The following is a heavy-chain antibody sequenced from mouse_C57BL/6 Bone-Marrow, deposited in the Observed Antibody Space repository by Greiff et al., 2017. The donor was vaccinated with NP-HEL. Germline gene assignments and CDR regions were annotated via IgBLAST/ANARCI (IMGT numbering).Heavy chain of an antibody. CDR1: GFTFSSYG. Sequence: DVKLVESGGDLVKPGGSLKLSCAASGFTFSSYGMSWVRQTPDKRLEWVATISSGGSYTYYPDSVKGRFTISRDNAKNTLYLQMSSLKSEDTAMYYCARLLGRDFDYWGQGTTLTVSS. V-gene: IGHV5-6*02. CDR3: ARLLGRDFDY. J-gene: IGHJ2*01. CDR2: ISSGGSYT. D-gene: IGHD4-1*01.